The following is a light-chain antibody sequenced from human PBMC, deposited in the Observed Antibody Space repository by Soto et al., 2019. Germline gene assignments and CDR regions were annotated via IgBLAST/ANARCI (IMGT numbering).Light chain of an antibody. CDR3: QYYNWQGT. CDR1: QTISSW. J-gene: IGKJ4*01. Sequence: DKQMTQSPATLSVSVGDRVTITCRASQTISSWLAWYQQKPGQAPKLLIYKASTLTHGDPSRFRGRGSGTEFTLTISLQSEDDLANYCWQYYNWQGTFGEGTKVDIK. V-gene: IGKV1-5*03. CDR2: KAS.